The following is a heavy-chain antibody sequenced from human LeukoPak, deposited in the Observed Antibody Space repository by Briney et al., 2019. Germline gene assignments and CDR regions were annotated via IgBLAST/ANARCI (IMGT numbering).Heavy chain of an antibody. J-gene: IGHJ4*02. CDR1: GYTFTSYD. CDR2: IIPIFGTA. V-gene: IGHV1-69*13. CDR3: ARDLGLPPPYYYDSSGYFDY. Sequence: ASVKVSCKASGYTFTSYDMNWVRQATGQGLEWMGGIIPIFGTANYAQKFQGRVTITADESTSTAYMELSSLRSEDTAVYYCARDLGLPPPYYYDSSGYFDYWGQGTLVTVSS. D-gene: IGHD3-22*01.